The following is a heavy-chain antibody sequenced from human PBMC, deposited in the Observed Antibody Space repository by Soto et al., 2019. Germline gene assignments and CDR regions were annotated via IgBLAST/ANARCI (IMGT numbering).Heavy chain of an antibody. V-gene: IGHV5-51*01. J-gene: IGHJ6*03. CDR2: IYPGDSDT. CDR3: ARHHLPKSTIFGVVTKRRYYYMDV. CDR1: GYSFTSYW. Sequence: GESLKISCKGSGYSFTSYWIGWVRQMPGKGLEWMGIIYPGDSDTRYSPSFQGQVTISADKSISTAYLQWSSLKASDTAMYYCARHHLPKSTIFGVVTKRRYYYMDVWGKGTTVTVSS. D-gene: IGHD3-3*01.